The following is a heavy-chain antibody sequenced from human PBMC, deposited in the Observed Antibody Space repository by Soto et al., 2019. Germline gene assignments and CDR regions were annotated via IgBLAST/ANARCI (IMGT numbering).Heavy chain of an antibody. CDR2: IYWDDDK. Sequence: QITLNESGPTQVKPRQTLTLTCTFSGFSLTTSGVGVGWIRQSPGKAPEWLALIYWDDDKRYSPSLKSRLTITKDPSKHQVVLTMADLAPADTATYYCAHRVLRTVFGLVTTTAIYFDFWGQGTPVAVSS. D-gene: IGHD3-3*01. CDR1: GFSLTTSGVG. CDR3: AHRVLRTVFGLVTTTAIYFDF. V-gene: IGHV2-5*02. J-gene: IGHJ4*02.